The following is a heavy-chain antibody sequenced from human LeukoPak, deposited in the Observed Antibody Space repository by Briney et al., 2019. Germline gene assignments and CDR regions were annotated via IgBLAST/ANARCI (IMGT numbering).Heavy chain of an antibody. CDR1: GFTFSSYA. J-gene: IGHJ5*02. V-gene: IGHV3-23*01. Sequence: GSLRLSCAASGFTFSSYAMSWVRQAPGKGLEWVSAISGSGGSTYYADSVKGRFTISRDNSKNTLYLQMNSLRAEDTAGYYCTKILVVVAANNWFDPWGQGTLVTVSS. D-gene: IGHD2-15*01. CDR3: TKILVVVAANNWFDP. CDR2: ISGSGGST.